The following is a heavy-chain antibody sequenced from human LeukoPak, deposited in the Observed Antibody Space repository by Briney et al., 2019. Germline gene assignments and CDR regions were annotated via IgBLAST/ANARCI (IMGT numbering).Heavy chain of an antibody. CDR1: GFTFSTYS. CDR3: AKEMGFCSGGSCYRWFDS. J-gene: IGHJ5*01. V-gene: IGHV3-48*01. CDR2: TSTSSITK. D-gene: IGHD2-15*01. Sequence: GGSLRLSCAASGFTFSTYSMSWVRQAPGKGPEWLSYTSTSSITKYYADSVKGRFTISRDDAKNPLSPQMNSLRADDTAVYYCAKEMGFCSGGSCYRWFDSWGQGTLVTVSS.